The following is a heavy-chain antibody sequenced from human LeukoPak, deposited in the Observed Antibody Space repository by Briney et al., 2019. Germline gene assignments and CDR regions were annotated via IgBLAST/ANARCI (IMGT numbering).Heavy chain of an antibody. D-gene: IGHD3-10*01. CDR1: GYTFTSYY. V-gene: IGHV1-18*04. CDR3: ARDRTYYGSGSQYFDY. Sequence: GASVKVSCKASGYTFTSYYMHWVRQAPGQGLEWMGWISAYNGNTNYAQKLQGRVTMTTDTSTSTAYMELRSLRSDDTAVYYCARDRTYYGSGSQYFDYWGQGTLVTVSS. CDR2: ISAYNGNT. J-gene: IGHJ4*02.